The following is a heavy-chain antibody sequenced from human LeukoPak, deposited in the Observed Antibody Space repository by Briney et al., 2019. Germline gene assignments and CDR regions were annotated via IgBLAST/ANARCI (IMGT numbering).Heavy chain of an antibody. CDR3: ARDPYDFWSGRPFYYYGMDV. D-gene: IGHD3-3*01. Sequence: ASVKVSCKASGYTFTSYYMHWVRQAPGQGLEWMGIINPSGGSTSYAQKFQGRVTMTRDTSTSTVYMELSSLRSEDTAVYYCARDPYDFWSGRPFYYYGMDVWGQGITVTVSS. V-gene: IGHV1-46*01. CDR2: INPSGGST. J-gene: IGHJ6*02. CDR1: GYTFTSYY.